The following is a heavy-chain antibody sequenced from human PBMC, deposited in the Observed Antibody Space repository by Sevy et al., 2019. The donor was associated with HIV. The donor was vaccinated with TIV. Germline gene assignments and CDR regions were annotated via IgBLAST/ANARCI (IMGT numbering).Heavy chain of an antibody. CDR2: IKPDGSES. CDR1: GFTFNNFW. J-gene: IGHJ4*01. Sequence: GGSLRLSCVASGFTFNNFWMAWVRQAPGKGLEWFANIKPDGSESNHVGSVKGRFTISRDNAKNSLYLQMNSLTAEDPAVYYCARDVGGGYLDYWGQGTLVTVSS. D-gene: IGHD3-16*01. CDR3: ARDVGGGYLDY. V-gene: IGHV3-7*03.